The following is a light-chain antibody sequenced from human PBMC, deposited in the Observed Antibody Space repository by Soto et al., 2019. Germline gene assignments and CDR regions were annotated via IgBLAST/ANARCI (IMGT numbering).Light chain of an antibody. CDR3: MQALQTPPT. J-gene: IGKJ2*01. V-gene: IGKV2-28*01. Sequence: DIVMTQSPLSLPVTPGEPASISCKSRQSLLHRNGYNYLDWYLQEPGQSPQLLIYLGSNRASGVPDRFSGSGSGTDFRLRISRVEAEDVGVYYCMQALQTPPTFGQGTKVDIK. CDR2: LGS. CDR1: QSLLHRNGYNY.